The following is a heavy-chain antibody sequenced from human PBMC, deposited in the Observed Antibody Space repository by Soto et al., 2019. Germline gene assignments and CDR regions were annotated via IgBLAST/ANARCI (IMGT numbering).Heavy chain of an antibody. CDR3: ARTVTTLYNWFDP. D-gene: IGHD4-4*01. CDR2: VYYSGST. V-gene: IGHV4-59*08. J-gene: IGHJ5*02. Sequence: QVQLQESGPGLVKPSEPLSLTCTVSGGSISGYYWSWIRQSPEKGLEWIGHVYYSGSTKYNPSLKSRVTISVDTSKNQFSLNLRSVTAADTAVYYCARTVTTLYNWFDPWGQGILVTVSS. CDR1: GGSISGYY.